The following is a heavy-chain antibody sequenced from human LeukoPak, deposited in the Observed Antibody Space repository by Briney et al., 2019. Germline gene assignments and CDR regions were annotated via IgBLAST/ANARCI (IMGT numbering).Heavy chain of an antibody. CDR2: IIPILGIA. CDR3: AREITVVAAPGAYDY. Sequence: ASVKVSCKASGGTFSSYAISWVRQAPGQGLEWMGRIIPILGIANYAQKFQGRVTITADKSTSTAYMELSSLGSEDTAVYYCAREITVVAAPGAYDYWGQGTLVTVSS. V-gene: IGHV1-69*04. D-gene: IGHD2-15*01. CDR1: GGTFSSYA. J-gene: IGHJ4*02.